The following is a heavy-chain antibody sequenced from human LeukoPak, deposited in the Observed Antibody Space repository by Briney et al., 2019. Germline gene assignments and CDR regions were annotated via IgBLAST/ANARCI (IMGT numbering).Heavy chain of an antibody. D-gene: IGHD3-9*01. Sequence: SETLSLTCTVSGGSISSYYWSWIRQPPGKGLEWIGYISYSGSTNYNPSLKSRVTISIDTSNNQFSLQLRSVAAANTAIYYCARQGYDILTGYIDAFDIWGQGTMVTVSS. V-gene: IGHV4-59*08. J-gene: IGHJ3*02. CDR3: ARQGYDILTGYIDAFDI. CDR2: ISYSGST. CDR1: GGSISSYY.